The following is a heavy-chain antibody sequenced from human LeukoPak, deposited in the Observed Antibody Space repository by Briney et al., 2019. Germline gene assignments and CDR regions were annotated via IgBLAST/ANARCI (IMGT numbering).Heavy chain of an antibody. V-gene: IGHV7-4-1*02. CDR2: IDTTTGNP. D-gene: IGHD3-10*01. Sequence: ASVKVSCTASGYPFSAHFLNWVRQAPGQGLEWMGNIDTTTGNPRYAQDFTGRFVFSLDTSVSTAYLQITSLKADDAAAYYCVRGTPTPGMDYWGQGTQVTVSS. CDR3: VRGTPTPGMDY. J-gene: IGHJ4*02. CDR1: GYPFSAHF.